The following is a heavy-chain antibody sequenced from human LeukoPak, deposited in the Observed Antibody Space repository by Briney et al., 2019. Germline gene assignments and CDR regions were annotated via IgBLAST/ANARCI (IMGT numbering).Heavy chain of an antibody. J-gene: IGHJ5*02. CDR1: GGSISSSSYY. CDR3: ARVEDSGYDYRGWFDP. CDR2: ICYTGNT. D-gene: IGHD5-12*01. Sequence: PSETLSLTCTVSGGSISSSSYYWGWIRQPPGKGLEWIGTICYTGNTNYNPSLKSRVSISVDTSNNHFSLTLSSVTAADTAVYYCARVEDSGYDYRGWFDPWGQGTLVTVSS. V-gene: IGHV4-39*07.